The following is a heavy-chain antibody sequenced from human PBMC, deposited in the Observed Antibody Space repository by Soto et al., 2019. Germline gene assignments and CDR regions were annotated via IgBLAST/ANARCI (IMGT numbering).Heavy chain of an antibody. Sequence: SETLSLTCTVSGDSISSGGYYWSWIRQHPGKGLEWIGYIYYSGSTYYNPSLKSRVIISVDTSKNQFSLKLSSVTAADTAVYYCARGSTVAAILFDYLGQGNLVTVS. D-gene: IGHD2-15*01. CDR3: ARGSTVAAILFDY. CDR1: GDSISSGGYY. V-gene: IGHV4-31*03. CDR2: IYYSGST. J-gene: IGHJ4*02.